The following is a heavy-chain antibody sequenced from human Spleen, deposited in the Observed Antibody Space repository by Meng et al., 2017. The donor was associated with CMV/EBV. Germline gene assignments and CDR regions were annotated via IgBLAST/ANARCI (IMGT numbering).Heavy chain of an antibody. Sequence: GESLKISCAASGFTFSSYAMSWVRQAPGKGLEWVSAISGSGGSTYYADSVKGRFTISRDNSKNTLYLQMNSLRAEDTAVYYCAKDGSSSIGNNWFDPWGQGTLVTVSS. CDR2: ISGSGGST. D-gene: IGHD6-6*01. J-gene: IGHJ5*02. CDR1: GFTFSSYA. V-gene: IGHV3-23*01. CDR3: AKDGSSSIGNNWFDP.